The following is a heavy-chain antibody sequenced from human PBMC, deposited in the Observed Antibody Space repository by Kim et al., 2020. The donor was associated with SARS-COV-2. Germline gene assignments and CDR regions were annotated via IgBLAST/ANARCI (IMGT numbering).Heavy chain of an antibody. D-gene: IGHD7-27*01. J-gene: IGHJ4*02. V-gene: IGHV1-18*01. CDR1: GYTFSNYN. CDR2: ISPYNGYT. CDR3: ARDRGWGYYDF. Sequence: ASVKVSCKAFGYTFSNYNFNWVRQAPGHGLEWMGWISPYNGYTNYAQKLQGRVTMTTDTSTNTAYIGLRSLTSDDTAVYYCARDRGWGYYDFWGPGTLVTVSS.